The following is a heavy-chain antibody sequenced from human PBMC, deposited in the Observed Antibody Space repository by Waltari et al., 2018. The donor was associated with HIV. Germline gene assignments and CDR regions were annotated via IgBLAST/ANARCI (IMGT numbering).Heavy chain of an antibody. J-gene: IGHJ4*02. V-gene: IGHV3-30*18. CDR2: IWYDGTKK. D-gene: IGHD4-4*01. CDR3: AKERFHYDDSPRGILES. CDR1: GFTFRSYG. Sequence: QVQLVESGGGAVQPGKSLRLSCEVSGFTFRSYGMHWVRQAPGKGLEWVAAIWYDGTKKDFADSVEGRFSISRDDCKNTLYLQMNSLRTEDTAIYYCAKERFHYDDSPRGILESWGRGTLVAVSS.